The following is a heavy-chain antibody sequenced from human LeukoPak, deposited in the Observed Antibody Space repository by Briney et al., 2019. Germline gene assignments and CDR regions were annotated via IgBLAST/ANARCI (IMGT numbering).Heavy chain of an antibody. CDR2: ISSSSSYI. V-gene: IGHV3-21*05. CDR3: ARGVWFGELPNDY. D-gene: IGHD3-10*01. Sequence: GGSLRLSCAASGFTFSSYSMNWVRQAPGKGLEWVSYISSSSSYIYYADSVKGRFTLSRDNAKNSLYLQMNSLRAEDTAVYYCARGVWFGELPNDYWGQGTLVTVSS. J-gene: IGHJ4*02. CDR1: GFTFSSYS.